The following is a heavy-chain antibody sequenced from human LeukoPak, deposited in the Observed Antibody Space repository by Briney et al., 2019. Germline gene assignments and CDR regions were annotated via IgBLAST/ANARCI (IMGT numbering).Heavy chain of an antibody. J-gene: IGHJ5*02. Sequence: GDSLKISWKVSGYVFTTYWIAWARQMPEKGMEWMGIIYPGDSDTRYSPSFQGQVTISADKSITTAYLQWSSLKASDTAMYCCTRARQQLNWFDPWGQGTLVTVSS. CDR3: TRARQQLNWFDP. CDR1: GYVFTTYW. D-gene: IGHD6-13*01. V-gene: IGHV5-51*01. CDR2: IYPGDSDT.